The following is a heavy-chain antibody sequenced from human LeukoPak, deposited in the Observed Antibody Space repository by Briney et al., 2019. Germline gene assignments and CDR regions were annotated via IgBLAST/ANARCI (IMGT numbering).Heavy chain of an antibody. Sequence: GGSLRLSCAASGFTFSSYGMHWVRQASGKGLEWVAVIWYDGSNKYYADSVKGRFTISRDNSKNTLYLQMNRLRAEDTAVYYCAKDRGYSSGWRGRGYYFDYWGQGTLVTVSS. CDR2: IWYDGSNK. CDR3: AKDRGYSSGWRGRGYYFDY. J-gene: IGHJ4*02. V-gene: IGHV3-33*06. D-gene: IGHD6-19*01. CDR1: GFTFSSYG.